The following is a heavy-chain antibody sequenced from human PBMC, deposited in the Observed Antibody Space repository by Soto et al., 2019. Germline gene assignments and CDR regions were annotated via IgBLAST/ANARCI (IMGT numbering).Heavy chain of an antibody. D-gene: IGHD6-19*01. V-gene: IGHV4-59*08. J-gene: IGHJ6*02. CDR3: AGTGVAVAGGTYYYYGMDV. CDR1: GGSISSYY. Sequence: SETLSLTCTASGGSISSYYWSWIRQPPGKGLEWIGYIYYSGSTNYNPSLKSRVTISVDTSKNQFSLKLSSVTAADTAVYYCAGTGVAVAGGTYYYYGMDVWGQGTTVT. CDR2: IYYSGST.